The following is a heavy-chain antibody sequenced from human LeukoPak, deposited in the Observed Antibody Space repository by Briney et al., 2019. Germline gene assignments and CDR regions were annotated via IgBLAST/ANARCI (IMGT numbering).Heavy chain of an antibody. CDR1: GGSISSYY. CDR3: ATYGSSYFDY. V-gene: IGHV4-59*01. CDR2: IYYSGST. Sequence: PSETLSLTCTVSGGSISSYYWSWIRQPPGKGLEWIGYIYYSGSTNYNPSLKSRVTISVDTSKNQFSLKLSSVTAADTAVYYCATYGSSYFDYWGQGTLVTVSS. J-gene: IGHJ4*02. D-gene: IGHD3-10*01.